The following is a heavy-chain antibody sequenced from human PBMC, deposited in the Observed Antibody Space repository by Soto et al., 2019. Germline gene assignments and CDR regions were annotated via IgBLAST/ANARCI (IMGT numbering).Heavy chain of an antibody. D-gene: IGHD3-22*01. J-gene: IGHJ3*01. CDR2: LIPIFGTA. V-gene: IGHV1-69*06. Sequence: SVKVSCKASGGTFSSYAISWVRQAPGQGLEWMGGLIPIFGTANYAQKFQGRVTITADKSTSTAYMELSSLRSEDTAVYYCARALYCYDSSGYYYDAFDLWGQGTRVTVSS. CDR1: GGTFSSYA. CDR3: ARALYCYDSSGYYYDAFDL.